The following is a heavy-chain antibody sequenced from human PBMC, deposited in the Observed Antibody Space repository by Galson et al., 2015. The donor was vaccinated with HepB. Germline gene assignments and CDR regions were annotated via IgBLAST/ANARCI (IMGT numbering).Heavy chain of an antibody. V-gene: IGHV4-34*01. D-gene: IGHD3-10*01. Sequence: SLTCAVYGGSFSGYYWSWIRQPPGKGLEWIGEINHSGSTNYNPSLKSRVTISVDTSKNQFSLKLSSVTAADTAVYYCARAKLREYYYGSGSYYIMDVWGKGTTVTVSS. CDR1: GGSFSGYY. J-gene: IGHJ6*03. CDR2: INHSGST. CDR3: ARAKLREYYYGSGSYYIMDV.